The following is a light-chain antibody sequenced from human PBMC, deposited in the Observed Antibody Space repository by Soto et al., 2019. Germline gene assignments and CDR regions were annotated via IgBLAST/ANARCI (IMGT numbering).Light chain of an antibody. Sequence: SCELTQSLPVSVAPGQTARITCGGNNIGRKSVHWYQQHPGQAPVLVVYDDSDRPSGIPERFSGSNSGNTATLTISGVEAGDEADYYCQVWDSDNDHLIFGGGTKVTV. CDR1: NIGRKS. CDR3: QVWDSDNDHLI. J-gene: IGLJ2*01. V-gene: IGLV3-21*02. CDR2: DDS.